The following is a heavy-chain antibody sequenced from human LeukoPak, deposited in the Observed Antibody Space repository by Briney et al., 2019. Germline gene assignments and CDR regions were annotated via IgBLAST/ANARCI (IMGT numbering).Heavy chain of an antibody. J-gene: IGHJ4*02. CDR2: IWYDESDK. CDR1: GFTLRTYG. Sequence: GGSLRLSCVASGFTLRTYGMHWVRQAPAKGLEWVAVIWYDESDKNYANSVKGRFTISRDISKNTLYLQMNSLRAEDTAVYYCARRGSPNYFDCWGQGTLVTVSS. CDR3: ARRGSPNYFDC. D-gene: IGHD3-16*01. V-gene: IGHV3-33*01.